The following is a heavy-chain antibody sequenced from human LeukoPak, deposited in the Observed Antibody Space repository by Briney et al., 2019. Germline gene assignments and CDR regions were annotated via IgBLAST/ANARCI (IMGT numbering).Heavy chain of an antibody. CDR2: ISHDGRTK. D-gene: IGHD5-24*01. CDR1: GFNFDNFA. J-gene: IGHJ4*02. V-gene: IGHV3-30*04. CDR3: ARPSPPGDGYNPPDH. Sequence: QTGKSLILSCVVSGFNFDNFAMHWVRQPLGKGLEWVAVISHDGRTKYYADSMKGRITISRDNSKNTLFLQMNNLRSEDTAVYFCARPSPPGDGYNPPDHWGQGTLVTVSS.